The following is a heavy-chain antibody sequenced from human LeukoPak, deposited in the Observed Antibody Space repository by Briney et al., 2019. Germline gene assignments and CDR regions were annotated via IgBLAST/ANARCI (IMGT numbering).Heavy chain of an antibody. CDR2: IYYSGST. Sequence: KPSEALSLXCTVSGGSISSYYWSWIRQPPGKGLEWIGYIYYSGSTNYNPSLKSRVTISVDTSKNQFSLKLSSVTAADTAVYYCARRVQSGPPDYGGQGTLVTVSS. CDR1: GGSISSYY. V-gene: IGHV4-59*01. D-gene: IGHD5-12*01. J-gene: IGHJ4*02. CDR3: ARRVQSGPPDY.